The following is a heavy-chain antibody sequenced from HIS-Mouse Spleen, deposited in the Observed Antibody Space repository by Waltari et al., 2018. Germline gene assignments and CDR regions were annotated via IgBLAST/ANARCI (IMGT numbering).Heavy chain of an antibody. Sequence: QVQLQQWGAGLLKPSETLSLTCAVYGGSFSGYYWSWIRQPPGKGLEWIGEINQSGSTNYNPSLKSRVTISVDTSKTQFALKLSSVTAADTAVYYCARGPGDHRQFDYWGQGTLVTVSS. V-gene: IGHV4-34*01. CDR1: GGSFSGYY. J-gene: IGHJ4*02. CDR3: ARGPGDHRQFDY. CDR2: INQSGST.